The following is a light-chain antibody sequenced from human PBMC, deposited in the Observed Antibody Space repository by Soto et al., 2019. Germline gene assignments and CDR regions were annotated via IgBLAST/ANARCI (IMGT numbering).Light chain of an antibody. J-gene: IGLJ2*01. CDR2: YDS. Sequence: SYELTQPPSVSVAPGKTARITCGGNNIGRKSVHWYQQKPGQAPVLVIYYDSDRPSGIPERFSGSNSGNTATLTISRVEAGDEADYYCQVWDSSRRVFGGGTKLTVL. CDR1: NIGRKS. CDR3: QVWDSSRRV. V-gene: IGLV3-21*04.